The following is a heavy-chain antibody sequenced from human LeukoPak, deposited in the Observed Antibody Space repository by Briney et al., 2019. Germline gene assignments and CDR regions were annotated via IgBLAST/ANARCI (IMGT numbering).Heavy chain of an antibody. J-gene: IGHJ3*02. D-gene: IGHD6-19*01. V-gene: IGHV3-30*18. CDR2: ISYDGSNK. CDR1: GFTFSSYG. CDR3: AKENGAYSRGWYGVYAFDI. Sequence: GGSLRLSCAASGFTFSSYGMHWVRQAPGKGLEWVAVISYDGSNKYYADSVKGRFTISRDNSKNTLYLQMNSLRAEDTAVYYCAKENGAYSRGWYGVYAFDIWGQGTMVTVSS.